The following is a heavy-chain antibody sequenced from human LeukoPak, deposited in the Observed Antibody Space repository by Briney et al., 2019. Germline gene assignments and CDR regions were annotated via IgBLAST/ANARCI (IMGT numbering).Heavy chain of an antibody. CDR3: AKGQPAYSSSWYRGAFDY. CDR1: GFTFRSYA. V-gene: IGHV3-23*01. J-gene: IGHJ4*02. CDR2: ISGTGDST. Sequence: PGGSLRLSCAASGFTFRSYAMSWVRQAPGKGLEWISGISGTGDSTYYADSVKGRFTISRDNSRNTLYLQMNRLRVEDTAVYYCAKGQPAYSSSWYRGAFDYWGQGTLVTVSS. D-gene: IGHD6-13*01.